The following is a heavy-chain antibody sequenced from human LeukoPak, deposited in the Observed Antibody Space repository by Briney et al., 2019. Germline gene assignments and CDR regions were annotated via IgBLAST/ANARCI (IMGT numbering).Heavy chain of an antibody. CDR3: ARSLGDSSGYLLNWFDP. J-gene: IGHJ5*02. V-gene: IGHV4-59*13. CDR1: GRHLRSYY. CDR2: IYCSEST. D-gene: IGHD3-22*01. Sequence: SEPVPLTYTVSGRHLRSYYGLWLRQPPGGALVGCGYIYCSESTNYNHYLKSRVNISVDTFKSQFSLTVSSVTAADTAVCYCARSLGDSSGYLLNWFDPWGQGTLVTVSS.